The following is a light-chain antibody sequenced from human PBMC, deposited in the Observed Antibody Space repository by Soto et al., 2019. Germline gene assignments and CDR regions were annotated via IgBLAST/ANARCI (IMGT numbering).Light chain of an antibody. CDR3: QETYSTLGT. CDR1: QSINNY. V-gene: IGKV1-39*01. CDR2: AAS. Sequence: DIQMTQSPSSLSASVRDRVTITCRASQSINNYLNWYQQKPGKAPKVLIYAASSLESGVPSRVSGSGSETEFSLTISTLQPEDFATYYCQETYSTLGTFGQGTKLEIK. J-gene: IGKJ2*01.